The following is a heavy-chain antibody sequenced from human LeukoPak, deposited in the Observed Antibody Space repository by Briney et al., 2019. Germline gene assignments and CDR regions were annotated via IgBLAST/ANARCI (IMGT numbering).Heavy chain of an antibody. Sequence: GGSLRLSCAASGFTFDDYGMSWVRQAPGKGLEWVSGINWNGGSTGYADSVKGRFTISRDNAKNSLYLQMNSLRAEDTALYYCAREWRVHYDFWSGFPHYYYYYMDVWGKGTTVTVSS. CDR3: AREWRVHYDFWSGFPHYYYYYMDV. CDR2: INWNGGST. CDR1: GFTFDDYG. D-gene: IGHD3-3*01. V-gene: IGHV3-20*04. J-gene: IGHJ6*03.